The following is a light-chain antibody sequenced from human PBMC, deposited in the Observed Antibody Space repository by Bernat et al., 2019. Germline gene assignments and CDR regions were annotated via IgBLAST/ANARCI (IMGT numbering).Light chain of an antibody. CDR1: QSVSSNY. CDR3: QQYGSLYT. J-gene: IGKJ2*01. Sequence: EIVLTQSPEALSLSPGESATLSCRASQSVSSNYLAWYQQKPGQAPRLLIYGASSRATGIPDTFSGSGSGADFTLTIGRLEPEDFAVYYCQQYGSLYTFGQGTKVEI. CDR2: GAS. V-gene: IGKV3-20*01.